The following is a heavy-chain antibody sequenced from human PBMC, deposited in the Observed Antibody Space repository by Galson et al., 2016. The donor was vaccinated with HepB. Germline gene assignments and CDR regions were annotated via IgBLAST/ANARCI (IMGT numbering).Heavy chain of an antibody. V-gene: IGHV3-74*01. CDR2: INGDGSST. CDR3: AKRTTGTENSGWYSVDY. Sequence: SLRLSCAASGVTFRNFAMSWVRQAPGKGLVWVSCINGDGSSTGYADSVKGRFTISRDYAENTLYLQMNSLRAEDTAVYYCAKRTTGTENSGWYSVDYWGQGTLVTVSS. J-gene: IGHJ4*02. CDR1: GVTFRNFA. D-gene: IGHD6-19*01.